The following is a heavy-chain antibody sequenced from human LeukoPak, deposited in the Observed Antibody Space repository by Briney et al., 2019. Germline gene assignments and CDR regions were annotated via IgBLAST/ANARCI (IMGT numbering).Heavy chain of an antibody. D-gene: IGHD2-21*02. Sequence: PGGSLRLSCAASGFTFSNYEMNWVRQAPGKGLEWVSYIPSSGNNIYYADSVKGRFTISRDNARNSLYLQMHSLRAEDTAVYYCAREAAHCLGDCYDYWGQGTLVTVSS. CDR3: AREAAHCLGDCYDY. V-gene: IGHV3-48*03. CDR1: GFTFSNYE. J-gene: IGHJ4*02. CDR2: IPSSGNNI.